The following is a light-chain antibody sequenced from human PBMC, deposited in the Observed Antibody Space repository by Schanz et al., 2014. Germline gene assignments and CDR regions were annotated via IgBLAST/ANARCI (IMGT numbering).Light chain of an antibody. J-gene: IGLJ3*02. Sequence: QSALTQPPSASGSPGQSVTISCTGTSSDVGGYNYVSWYQQYPGKAPKLMIYEVNKRPSGVPDRFSGSKSGNTASLTVSGLQAEDEADYYCCSYAGTNNRRWVFGGGTKLTVL. V-gene: IGLV2-8*01. CDR1: SSDVGGYNY. CDR3: CSYAGTNNRRWV. CDR2: EVN.